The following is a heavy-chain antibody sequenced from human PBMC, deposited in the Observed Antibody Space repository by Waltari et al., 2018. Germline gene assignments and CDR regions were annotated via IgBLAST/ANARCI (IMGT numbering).Heavy chain of an antibody. CDR1: GFTFGSFP. J-gene: IGHJ6*02. CDR3: ARGAYYGLDV. CDR2: IHIDGIGT. V-gene: IGHV3-74*01. Sequence: EVQLVESGGGLVQPGGSLRLSCAASGFTFGSFPMHWVRQTPGKGLVWVSRIHIDGIGTTYADSVRGRFTISRDTARNTLYLQMNSLRVEDTAVYYCARGAYYGLDVWGQGTTVTVSS.